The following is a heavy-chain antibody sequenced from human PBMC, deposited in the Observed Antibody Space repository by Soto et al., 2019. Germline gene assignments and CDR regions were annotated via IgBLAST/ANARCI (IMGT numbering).Heavy chain of an antibody. D-gene: IGHD6-13*01. CDR1: GFTFNTHA. Sequence: EVRLLESGGGLVQPGGSLRLSCAASGFTFNTHAMTWVRQAPGKGLEWVSSIVAGGDTMYYADSVKGRFTVSRDNSKNTLFLQMDILRAEDAALYYCVKDWQQTSCSAGGCLSYWGQGTLVTVSS. J-gene: IGHJ4*02. V-gene: IGHV3-23*01. CDR3: VKDWQQTSCSAGGCLSY. CDR2: IVAGGDTM.